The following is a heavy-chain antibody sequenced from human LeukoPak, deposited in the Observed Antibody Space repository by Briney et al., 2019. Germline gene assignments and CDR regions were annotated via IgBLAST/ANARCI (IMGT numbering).Heavy chain of an antibody. CDR1: GYTFTSYD. V-gene: IGHV1-8*01. J-gene: IGHJ5*02. CDR2: MNPNSGNT. CDR3: ARLTPYCSGGSCYYWFDP. Sequence: ASVKVSCKASGYTFTSYDINWVRQATGQGLEWMGWMNPNSGNTGYAQKFQGRVTMTRNTSISTAYMELSSLRSVDTAVYYCARLTPYCSGGSCYYWFDPWGQGTLVTVSS. D-gene: IGHD2-15*01.